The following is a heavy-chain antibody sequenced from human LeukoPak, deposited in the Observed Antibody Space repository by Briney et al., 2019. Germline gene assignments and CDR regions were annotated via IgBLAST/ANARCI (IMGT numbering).Heavy chain of an antibody. CDR3: ARVLDGYNPFDY. D-gene: IGHD5-24*01. V-gene: IGHV4-39*07. CDR1: GGSISSSSYY. J-gene: IGHJ4*02. Sequence: SETLSLTCTVSGGSISSSSYYWGWIRQPPGKGLEWIGSIYYSGSTYYNPSLKSRVTISVDTSKNQFSLKLSSVTAADTAVYYCARVLDGYNPFDYWGQGTLVTVSS. CDR2: IYYSGST.